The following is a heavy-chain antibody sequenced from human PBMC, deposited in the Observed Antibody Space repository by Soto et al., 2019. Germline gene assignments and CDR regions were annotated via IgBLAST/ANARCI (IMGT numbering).Heavy chain of an antibody. D-gene: IGHD3-3*01. V-gene: IGHV1-18*01. CDR3: AGDQDYDFWSGYYVVDY. J-gene: IGHJ4*02. CDR1: GYTFTSYG. Sequence: ASVKVSCKASGYTFTSYGISWVRQAPGQGLEWMGWISAYNGNTNYAQKLQGRVTMTTDTSTSTAYMELRSLRSDDTAVYYCAGDQDYDFWSGYYVVDYWGQGTLVTVSS. CDR2: ISAYNGNT.